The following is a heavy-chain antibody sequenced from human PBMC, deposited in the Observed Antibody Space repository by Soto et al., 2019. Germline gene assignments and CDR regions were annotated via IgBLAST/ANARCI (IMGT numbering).Heavy chain of an antibody. CDR3: ARDSRLRITMVRGVTLIDY. D-gene: IGHD3-10*01. Sequence: EVQLVESGGGLVQPGGSLRLSCAASGFTVSSNYMSWVRQAPGKGLEWVSVIYSGGSTYYADSVKGRFTISRDNSKNTLYLQMNSLRAEDTAVYYCARDSRLRITMVRGVTLIDYWGQGTLVTDSS. J-gene: IGHJ4*02. CDR2: IYSGGST. V-gene: IGHV3-66*01. CDR1: GFTVSSNY.